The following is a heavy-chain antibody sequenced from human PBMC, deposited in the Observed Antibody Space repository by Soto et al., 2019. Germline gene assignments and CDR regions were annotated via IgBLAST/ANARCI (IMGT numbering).Heavy chain of an antibody. CDR1: GGTFSSYA. CDR3: VRDEGYGGNQGSYYYYGMDV. CDR2: IIPIFGTA. V-gene: IGHV1-69*01. Sequence: QVQLVQSGAEVKKPGSSVKVSCKASGGTFSSYAISWVRQAPGQGLEWMGGIIPIFGTANYAQKFQGRVTITADESTSTAYMELSSLRSEDTAVYYCVRDEGYGGNQGSYYYYGMDVWGQGTTVTVSS. D-gene: IGHD2-15*01. J-gene: IGHJ6*02.